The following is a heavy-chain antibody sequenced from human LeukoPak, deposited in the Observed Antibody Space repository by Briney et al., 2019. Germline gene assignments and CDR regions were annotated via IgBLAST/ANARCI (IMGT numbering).Heavy chain of an antibody. J-gene: IGHJ5*02. Sequence: GESLKISCXGPGYSFTSYWIGWVRQMPGKGLEWMGIIYPGDSDTRYSPSFQGQVTISADKSISTAYLQWSSLKASDTAMYYCARVIVVVPAAMGKYNWFDPWGQGTLVTVSS. V-gene: IGHV5-51*01. D-gene: IGHD2-2*01. CDR2: IYPGDSDT. CDR1: GYSFTSYW. CDR3: ARVIVVVPAAMGKYNWFDP.